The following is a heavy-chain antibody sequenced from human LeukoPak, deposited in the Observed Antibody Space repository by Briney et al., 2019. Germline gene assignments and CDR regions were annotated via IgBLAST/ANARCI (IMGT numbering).Heavy chain of an antibody. V-gene: IGHV1-2*02. J-gene: IGHJ4*02. CDR1: GYTFSGNF. Sequence: ASVKVSCKASGYTFSGNFIHWVRQAPGLGLEWMGWINPNTGGTNSAEKFQGKVTLTRDTSLTTAYMELSSLTSEGTAVYYCPTVLWELPSSYYFDYWGQGTLVTASS. CDR3: PTVLWELPSSYYFDY. D-gene: IGHD1-26*01. CDR2: INPNTGGT.